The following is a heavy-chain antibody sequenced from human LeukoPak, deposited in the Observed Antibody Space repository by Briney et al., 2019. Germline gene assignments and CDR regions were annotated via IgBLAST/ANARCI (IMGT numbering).Heavy chain of an antibody. CDR1: GGSFSGYY. CDR2: IIHSGST. J-gene: IGHJ4*02. Sequence: SETLSLTCVVYGGSFSGYYWCWIRPPPGKGLEWIGEIIHSGSTNYNPSLKSRVTISVDTSKNQFSLKLSSVTAADTAVYYCARGHCSGGSCYWGYYFDYWGQGTLVTVSS. D-gene: IGHD2-15*01. CDR3: ARGHCSGGSCYWGYYFDY. V-gene: IGHV4-34*01.